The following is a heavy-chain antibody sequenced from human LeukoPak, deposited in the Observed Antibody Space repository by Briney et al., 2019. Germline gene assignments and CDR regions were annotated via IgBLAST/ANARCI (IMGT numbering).Heavy chain of an antibody. D-gene: IGHD2-2*01. CDR1: GFPFSGYY. CDR2: IKGGGSVQ. Sequence: GGSLTLTCTASGFPFSGYYISWVRQSPGTGLEWLANIKGGGSVQDYVDSVKGRFTISSDNAKNLLYMQMNNLRVDDTAVYYCVGQLLRAVWGKGTTVTVSS. J-gene: IGHJ6*03. V-gene: IGHV3-7*01. CDR3: VGQLLRAV.